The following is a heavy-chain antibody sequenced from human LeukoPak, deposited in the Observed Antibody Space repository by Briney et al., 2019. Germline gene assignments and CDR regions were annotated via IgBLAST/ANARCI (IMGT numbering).Heavy chain of an antibody. J-gene: IGHJ4*02. CDR2: IYSGGST. V-gene: IGHV3-53*01. D-gene: IGHD2-2*01. Sequence: GGSLRLSCAASGFTVSSNYMSWVRQAPGKGLEWVSVIYSGGSTYYADSVKGRFTISRDNSKNTLYLQMNSLRAEDTAVYYCAKATLGYCSSTSCYGDYWGQGTLVTVSS. CDR3: AKATLGYCSSTSCYGDY. CDR1: GFTVSSNY.